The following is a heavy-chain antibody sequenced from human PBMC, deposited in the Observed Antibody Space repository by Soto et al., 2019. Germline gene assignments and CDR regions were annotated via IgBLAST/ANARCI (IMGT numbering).Heavy chain of an antibody. CDR1: GFTFDDYT. Sequence: EVQLVESGGDLVQPGRSLRLSCAASGFTFDDYTMHWVRQAPGKGLEWVSGMSWNSGSISYADAVKGRFTISRANAKNSLYLQMNSLRAEDTALYYCAKDDSSGGYTITLYFDCGGHGTLVTASS. CDR3: AKDDSSGGYTITLYFDC. D-gene: IGHD6-19*01. CDR2: MSWNSGSI. J-gene: IGHJ4*01. V-gene: IGHV3-9*01.